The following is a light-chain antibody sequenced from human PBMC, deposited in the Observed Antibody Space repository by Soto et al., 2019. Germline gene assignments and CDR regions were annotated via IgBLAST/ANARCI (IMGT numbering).Light chain of an antibody. CDR3: QNYNRVPLT. CDR2: AAS. Sequence: IQLTQSPSSLSASVGDRVTITCRASQGITNYLAWYQQKPGKVPRFLIYAASTLQSGVPSRFSGRGSGTDFTLTITSLQPEDVATYYCQNYNRVPLTFGGGTKVDIK. CDR1: QGITNY. J-gene: IGKJ4*01. V-gene: IGKV1-27*01.